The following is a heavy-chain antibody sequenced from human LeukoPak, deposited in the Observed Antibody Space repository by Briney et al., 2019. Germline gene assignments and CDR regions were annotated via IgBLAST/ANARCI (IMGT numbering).Heavy chain of an antibody. Sequence: ASVKVSCKASGYTFTSYGISWVRQAPGQGLEWMGWISAYNGNTNYAQKLQGRVTMTTDTSTSTAYMELRSLRSDDTAVYYCARANGGNPFDAFDIWGQGTMVTVSS. J-gene: IGHJ3*02. CDR1: GYTFTSYG. CDR2: ISAYNGNT. CDR3: ARANGGNPFDAFDI. D-gene: IGHD4-23*01. V-gene: IGHV1-18*01.